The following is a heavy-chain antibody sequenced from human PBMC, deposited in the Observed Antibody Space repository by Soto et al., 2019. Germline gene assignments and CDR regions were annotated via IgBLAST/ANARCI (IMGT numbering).Heavy chain of an antibody. CDR1: GFTFSDYY. CDR2: VSSSSFHT. CDR3: ARGVTYPPFDY. Sequence: PGGSLRLSCVASGFTFSDYYMTWIRQAPGKGLEWISYVSSSSFHTNYADSVKGRFTISRDNAKNSLYLQMNSLKAEDTAIYYCARGVTYPPFDYWGQGTLVTVSS. V-gene: IGHV3-11*06. D-gene: IGHD2-21*02. J-gene: IGHJ4*02.